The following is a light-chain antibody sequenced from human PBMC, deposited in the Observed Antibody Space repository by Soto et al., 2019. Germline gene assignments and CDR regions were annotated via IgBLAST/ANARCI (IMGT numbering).Light chain of an antibody. J-gene: IGKJ4*01. Sequence: IQVSHSPAAVSGSEEDRVTNTCRASQTISIWLACYPQKPGKAPKLLIYKASSLESGVTSRFSGSGSGTDFTLTIDTLQPEDVASYNCQHPYNWPIPFGAGTKV. CDR1: QTISIW. CDR2: KAS. CDR3: QHPYNWPIP. V-gene: IGKV1-5*03.